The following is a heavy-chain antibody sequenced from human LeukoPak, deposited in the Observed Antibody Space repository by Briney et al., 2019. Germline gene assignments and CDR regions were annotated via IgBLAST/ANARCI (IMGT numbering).Heavy chain of an antibody. Sequence: PSETLSLTCAVYGGSFSGYYWSWIRQPPGKGLEWIGEINHSGSTNYNPSLKSRVTMSVDTSKTQFSLKLSSVTAADTAVYYCARVVYSGSWGYFDYWGQGTLVTVSS. CDR1: GGSFSGYY. D-gene: IGHD3-10*01. CDR3: ARVVYSGSWGYFDY. J-gene: IGHJ4*02. V-gene: IGHV4-34*01. CDR2: INHSGST.